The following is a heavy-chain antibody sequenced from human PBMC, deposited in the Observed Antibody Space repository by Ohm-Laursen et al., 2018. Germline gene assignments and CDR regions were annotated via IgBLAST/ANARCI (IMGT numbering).Heavy chain of an antibody. D-gene: IGHD3-22*01. Sequence: TLSLTCPVSGGSISSGGYYWSWIRQHPGKGLEWIGYIYYSGSTYYNPSLKSRVTISVDTSKNQFSLKLSSVTAADTAVYYCATYYYDSSIGGFDPWGQGTLVTVSS. V-gene: IGHV4-31*03. J-gene: IGHJ5*02. CDR1: GGSISSGGYY. CDR3: ATYYYDSSIGGFDP. CDR2: IYYSGST.